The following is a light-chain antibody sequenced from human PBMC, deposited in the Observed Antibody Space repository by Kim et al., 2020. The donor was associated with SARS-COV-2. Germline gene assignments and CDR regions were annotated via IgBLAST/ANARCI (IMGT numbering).Light chain of an antibody. CDR2: GKN. V-gene: IGLV3-19*01. CDR1: SLRSYY. Sequence: SSELTQDPAVSVALGQTVRITCQGDSLRSYYASWYQQKPGQAPVLVIYGKNNRPSGIPDRFSGPSPGNTASLTITGAQEEDEAAYYCNSRDSSGNHHYVF. J-gene: IGLJ1*01. CDR3: NSRDSSGNHHYV.